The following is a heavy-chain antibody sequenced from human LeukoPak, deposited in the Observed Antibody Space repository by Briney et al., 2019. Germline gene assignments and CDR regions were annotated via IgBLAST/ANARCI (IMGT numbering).Heavy chain of an antibody. CDR1: GYTFSSYA. CDR3: ARDRTVRGVIRNWFDP. CDR2: INVGNGNT. J-gene: IGHJ5*02. Sequence: ASVKVSCKASGYTFSSYAMHWVRQAPGQRLEWMGWINVGNGNTKYSQKFQGRVTITRDTSASTVYMELSSLRSEDTAVYYCARDRTVRGVIRNWFDPWGQGTLATVSS. D-gene: IGHD3-10*01. V-gene: IGHV1-3*01.